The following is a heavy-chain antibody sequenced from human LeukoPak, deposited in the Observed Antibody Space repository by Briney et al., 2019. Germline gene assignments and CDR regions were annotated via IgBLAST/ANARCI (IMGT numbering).Heavy chain of an antibody. Sequence: SETLSLTCTVSGGSISSYYWSWIRQPPGKGLGWIGYIYYSGSTNYNPSLKSRVTISVDTSKNQFSLKLSSMTAADTAVYYCARGVRGVTLVYFDYWGQGTLVTVSS. J-gene: IGHJ4*02. D-gene: IGHD3-10*01. V-gene: IGHV4-59*01. CDR3: ARGVRGVTLVYFDY. CDR1: GGSISSYY. CDR2: IYYSGST.